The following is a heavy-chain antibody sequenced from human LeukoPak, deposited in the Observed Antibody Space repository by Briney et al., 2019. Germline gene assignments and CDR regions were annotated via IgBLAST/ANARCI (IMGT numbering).Heavy chain of an antibody. CDR2: MSSGGSMI. CDR1: GFSFSSYE. V-gene: IGHV3-48*03. Sequence: GGSLRLSCAASGFSFSSYEVNWVRQAPGKGLEWISYMSSGGSMIYYADSVKGRFTISRDNAKNSLYLQMNSLRAEDTAVYYCATGIAVPGPYPKGVFDYWGQGTLVTVSS. CDR3: ATGIAVPGPYPKGVFDY. D-gene: IGHD6-19*01. J-gene: IGHJ4*02.